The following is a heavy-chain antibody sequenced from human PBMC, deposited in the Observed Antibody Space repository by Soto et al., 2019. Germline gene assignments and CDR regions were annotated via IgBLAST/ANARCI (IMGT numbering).Heavy chain of an antibody. CDR1: GYTFSAYY. V-gene: IGHV1-2*02. J-gene: IGHJ4*02. CDR2: INPKSGGT. Sequence: QVQLVQSGAEVKKPGASIKVSCKASGYTFSAYYIHWVRQAPGQGLEWMGWINPKSGGTNNAQNFQGRVTMTSDTSISTASMELSRLTSDDTAVYYCARDDYGGQSDKFLGYWGQGTLVTVSS. CDR3: ARDDYGGQSDKFLGY. D-gene: IGHD4-17*01.